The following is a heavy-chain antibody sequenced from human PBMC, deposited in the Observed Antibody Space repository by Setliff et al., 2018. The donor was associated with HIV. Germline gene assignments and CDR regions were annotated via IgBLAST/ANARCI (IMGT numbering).Heavy chain of an antibody. CDR1: GGSISSANYY. CDR2: IYYSGST. J-gene: IGHJ3*02. V-gene: IGHV4-31*03. CDR3: ARGFEAADAFHI. D-gene: IGHD6-25*01. Sequence: SETLSLTCSVSGGSISSANYYWSWIRQHPGRGLEWIGYIYYSGSTYYNPSLKSRVTMSLDTSNNQFSLKLNSVTAADTAVYYCARGFEAADAFHIWGQGTMVTVSS.